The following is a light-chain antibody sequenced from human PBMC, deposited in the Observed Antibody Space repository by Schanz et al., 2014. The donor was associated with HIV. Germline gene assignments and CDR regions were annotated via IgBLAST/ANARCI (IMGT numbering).Light chain of an antibody. V-gene: IGKV3-20*01. Sequence: EIVLTQSPATLSLSPGERATLSCRASQSVSSYLAWYQQKPGQAPRLLIYGASSRATGIPDRFSGSGSGTDFTLTISRLEPEDFAVYYCQQYGSSPLFTFGPGTKVDLK. CDR1: QSVSSY. CDR2: GAS. J-gene: IGKJ3*01. CDR3: QQYGSSPLFT.